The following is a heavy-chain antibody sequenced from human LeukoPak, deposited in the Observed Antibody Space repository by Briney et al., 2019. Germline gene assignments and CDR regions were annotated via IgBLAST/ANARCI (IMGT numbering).Heavy chain of an antibody. CDR2: ISGSGGST. V-gene: IGHV3-23*01. Sequence: PGGSLRLSCAASGFTFSSYAMSWVRQAPGKGLEWVSAISGSGGSTYYADSVKGRFTISRDNSKNTLYLQMNSLRAEDTAVYCGAKDPVRGVLPGYYYYMDVWGKGSTVTVSS. CDR3: AKDPVRGVLPGYYYYMDV. CDR1: GFTFSSYA. D-gene: IGHD3-10*01. J-gene: IGHJ6*03.